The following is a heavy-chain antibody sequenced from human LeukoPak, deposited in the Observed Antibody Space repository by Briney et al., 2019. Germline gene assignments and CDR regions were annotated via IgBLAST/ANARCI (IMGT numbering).Heavy chain of an antibody. CDR2: IIPIFGTA. Sequence: SVKVSCKASGGTFSSYAISWVRQAPGQGLEWMGGIIPIFGTANYAQKFQGRVTITADESTSTAYMELSSLRSEDTAVYYCARDPSYGDYEYYFDYWGQGTLVTVSS. CDR3: ARDPSYGDYEYYFDY. J-gene: IGHJ4*02. V-gene: IGHV1-69*13. CDR1: GGTFSSYA. D-gene: IGHD4-17*01.